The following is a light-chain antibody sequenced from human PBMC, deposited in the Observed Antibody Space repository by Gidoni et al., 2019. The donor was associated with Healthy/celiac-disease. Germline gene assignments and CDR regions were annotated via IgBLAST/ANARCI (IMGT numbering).Light chain of an antibody. Sequence: QSALTQPASVSGSPGQSITISCTGTSSDVGGYNYVSWYQQPPGKAPKLIIYEVSNRPSGVSTRFSGSKSGHTASLSISGLQAEDEADYYCRSYTSSSTVVFGGGTKLTVL. CDR3: RSYTSSSTVV. CDR2: EVS. J-gene: IGLJ2*01. V-gene: IGLV2-14*01. CDR1: SSDVGGYNY.